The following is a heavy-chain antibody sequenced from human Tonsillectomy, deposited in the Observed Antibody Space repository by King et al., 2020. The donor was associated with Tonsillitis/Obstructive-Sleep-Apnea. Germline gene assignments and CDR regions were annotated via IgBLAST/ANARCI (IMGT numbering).Heavy chain of an antibody. V-gene: IGHV1-18*01. CDR3: ASGVDIVVVVAATWDAFDI. D-gene: IGHD2-15*01. CDR1: GYTFTSYG. Sequence: LVQSGAEVKKPGASVKVSCKASGYTFTSYGISWVRQAPGQGLEWMGWISAYNGNTNYAQKLQGRVTMTTDTSTSTAYMELRSLRSDDTAVYYCASGVDIVVVVAATWDAFDIWGQGTMVTVSS. J-gene: IGHJ3*02. CDR2: ISAYNGNT.